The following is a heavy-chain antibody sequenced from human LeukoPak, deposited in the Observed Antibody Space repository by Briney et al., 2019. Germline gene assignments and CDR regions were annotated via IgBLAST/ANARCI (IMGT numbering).Heavy chain of an antibody. D-gene: IGHD3-22*01. CDR3: ARGGIITMISNWFDP. CDR2: INPNSGGT. V-gene: IGHV1-2*02. CDR1: GYTFTGYY. Sequence: ASVKVSCKASGYTFTGYYMHWVRQAPGQGLEWMGWINPNSGGTNYAQKFQGRVTMTRDTSISTAYMELSRLRSDDTAVYYCARGGIITMISNWFDPWGQGTLVTVSS. J-gene: IGHJ5*02.